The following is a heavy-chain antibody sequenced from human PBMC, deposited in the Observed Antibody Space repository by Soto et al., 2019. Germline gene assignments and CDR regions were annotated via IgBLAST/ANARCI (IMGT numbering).Heavy chain of an antibody. J-gene: IGHJ4*02. CDR3: SRGILV. CDR1: GGSINSGGYC. D-gene: IGHD5-18*01. V-gene: IGHV4-31*03. CDR2: ISYGGNT. Sequence: QVQLQEPGPGLVKPSQTLSLTCTVSGGSINSGGYCWSWIRQHPGKGLDWIGCISYGGNTSYNPSLKSRVTISVDTSKNQFSLKLTSVTAADTAVYYCSRGILVWGQGALITVSS.